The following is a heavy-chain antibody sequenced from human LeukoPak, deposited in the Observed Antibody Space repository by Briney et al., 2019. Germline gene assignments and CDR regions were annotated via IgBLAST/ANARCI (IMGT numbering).Heavy chain of an antibody. V-gene: IGHV3-66*01. Sequence: GGSLRLSCGASGFTISTNYMTWVRQAPGKGLEWVSMIYSDGTTYHADSVKGRLTTSRDNSKNTLYLQMNSLRFEDTAVYYCARASQGGAGSLGFDYWGQGTLVTVSS. CDR2: IYSDGTT. J-gene: IGHJ4*02. D-gene: IGHD3-10*01. CDR1: GFTISTNY. CDR3: ARASQGGAGSLGFDY.